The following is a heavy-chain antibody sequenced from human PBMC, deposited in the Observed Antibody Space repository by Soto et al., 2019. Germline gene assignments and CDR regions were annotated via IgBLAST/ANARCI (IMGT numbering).Heavy chain of an antibody. J-gene: IGHJ4*02. V-gene: IGHV4-31*03. CDR1: GGSISSGGYY. CDR2: IYYSGST. D-gene: IGHD5-18*01. Sequence: QVQLQESGPGLVKPSQTLSLTCTVSGGSISSGGYYWSWIRQHPGKGLEWIGYIYYSGSTYYNPSLKSRVTISVHTSKNQFSLKLSSVTAADTAVYYCARGMSWIQLWFDYWGQGTLVTVSS. CDR3: ARGMSWIQLWFDY.